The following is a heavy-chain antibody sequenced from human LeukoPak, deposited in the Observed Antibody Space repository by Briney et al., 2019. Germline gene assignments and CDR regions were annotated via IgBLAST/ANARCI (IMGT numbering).Heavy chain of an antibody. V-gene: IGHV3-9*01. D-gene: IGHD1-20*01. J-gene: IGHJ4*02. CDR1: GFTFDDYA. Sequence: QPGRSLRLSCAASGFTFDDYAMHWVRQAPGKGLEWVSGISWNSGSIGYADSVKGRFTISRDNAKNSLYLQMNSLRAEDTALYYCAKGANWNDRSYFDYWGQGTLVTVSS. CDR3: AKGANWNDRSYFDY. CDR2: ISWNSGSI.